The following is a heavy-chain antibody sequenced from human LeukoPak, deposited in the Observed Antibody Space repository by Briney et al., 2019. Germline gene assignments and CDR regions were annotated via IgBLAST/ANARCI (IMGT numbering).Heavy chain of an antibody. Sequence: SETLSLTCTVSGYSISSGYYWGWIRQPPGKGLEWIGSIYHSGSTYYNPSLKSRVTISVDTSKNQFSLKLSSVTAADTAVYYCASTYYYDSSGYYTLPDAFDIWGQGTMVTVSS. CDR3: ASTYYYDSSGYYTLPDAFDI. V-gene: IGHV4-38-2*02. D-gene: IGHD3-22*01. J-gene: IGHJ3*02. CDR2: IYHSGST. CDR1: GYSISSGYY.